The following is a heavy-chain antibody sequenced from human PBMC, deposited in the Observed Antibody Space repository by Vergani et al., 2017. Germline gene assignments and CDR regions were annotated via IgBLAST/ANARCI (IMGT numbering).Heavy chain of an antibody. Sequence: QVQLVESGGGVVQPGRSLRLSCAASGFTFCSYAMHWVRQAPGKGLEWVAVIWYDGSNKYYADSVKGRFTISRDDSKNTLYLQMNSLKTEDTAVYYCTTAEFAGDSRGYYYYYGMDVWGQGTTVTVSS. CDR2: IWYDGSNK. J-gene: IGHJ6*02. CDR3: TTAEFAGDSRGYYYYYGMDV. CDR1: GFTFCSYA. D-gene: IGHD3-22*01. V-gene: IGHV3-33*08.